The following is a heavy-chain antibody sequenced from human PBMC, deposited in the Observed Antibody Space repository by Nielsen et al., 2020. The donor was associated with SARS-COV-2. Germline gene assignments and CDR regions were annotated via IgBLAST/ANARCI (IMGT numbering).Heavy chain of an antibody. V-gene: IGHV3-9*01. CDR3: AKLPGVITPFDI. Sequence: SLKISCAASGFTFDDYAMHWVRQASGKGLEWVSGISWNSGSIGYADSVKGRFTISRDNAKNSLYLQMNSLRAEDTALYYCAKLPGVITPFDIWGQGTMVTVSS. CDR1: GFTFDDYA. D-gene: IGHD3-16*02. J-gene: IGHJ3*02. CDR2: ISWNSGSI.